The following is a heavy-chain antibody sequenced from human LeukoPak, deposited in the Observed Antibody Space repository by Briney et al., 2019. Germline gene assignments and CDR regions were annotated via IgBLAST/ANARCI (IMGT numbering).Heavy chain of an antibody. CDR1: GITFSNYA. CDR2: IGYRGGSI. CDR3: AKSRSGSANWALQIFDN. V-gene: IGHV3-23*01. D-gene: IGHD1-1*01. Sequence: GGSLRLSCAASGITFSNYAMSWVRQAPGKGLEWVSIIGYRGGSIYYAYSVKGRFTISRDNSKNSLFVQMNSLRAEDTAVYFCAKSRSGSANWALQIFDNWGQGTLVTVSS. J-gene: IGHJ4*02.